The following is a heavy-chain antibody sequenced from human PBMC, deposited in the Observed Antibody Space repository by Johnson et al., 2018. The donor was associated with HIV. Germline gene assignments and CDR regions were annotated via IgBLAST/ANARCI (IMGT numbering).Heavy chain of an antibody. V-gene: IGHV3-30*18. CDR3: AKVLWEGDAFDI. CDR2: ISYDGSNK. CDR1: GFTFSSYG. J-gene: IGHJ3*02. D-gene: IGHD2-2*01. Sequence: QVQLVESGGGVVQPGRSLRLSCAASGFTFSSYGMHWVRQAPGKRLEWVAVISYDGSNKYYADSVKGRFTISRDNSKNTLYLQMNSLRAEDTAVYYCAKVLWEGDAFDIWGQGTMVTVSS.